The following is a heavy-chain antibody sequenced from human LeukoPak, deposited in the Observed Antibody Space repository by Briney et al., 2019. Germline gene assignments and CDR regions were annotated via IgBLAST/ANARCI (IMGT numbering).Heavy chain of an antibody. CDR2: INHSGST. CDR3: AREAQYCSSTSCYGQYFQH. CDR1: GGSFSGYY. Sequence: SETLSLTCAVYGGSFSGYYWSWIRQPPGKGLEWIGEINHSGSTNYNPSLKSRVTISVDTSKNQFSLKLSSVTAADTAVYYCAREAQYCSSTSCYGQYFQHWGQSTLVTVSS. V-gene: IGHV4-34*01. D-gene: IGHD2-2*01. J-gene: IGHJ1*01.